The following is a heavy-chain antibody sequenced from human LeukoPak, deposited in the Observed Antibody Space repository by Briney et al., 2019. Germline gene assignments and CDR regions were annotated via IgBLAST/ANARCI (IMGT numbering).Heavy chain of an antibody. CDR2: IYYSGST. CDR3: ARGDDILTRYYPFAY. D-gene: IGHD3-9*01. Sequence: SETLSLTCTVSGGSVSSGSYYWSWIRQPPGKGLEWIGYIYYSGSTNYNPSLKSRVTISVDTSKNQCSLKMSSVTAADTAVYYCARGDDILTRYYPFAYWGQGTLVTVYS. V-gene: IGHV4-61*01. CDR1: GGSVSSGSYY. J-gene: IGHJ4*02.